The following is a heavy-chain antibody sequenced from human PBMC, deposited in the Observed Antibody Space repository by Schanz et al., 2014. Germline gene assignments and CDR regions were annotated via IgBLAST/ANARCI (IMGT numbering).Heavy chain of an antibody. CDR3: ARDHTTESYYSAGPPIDY. Sequence: VQLVESGGGLVKPGGFLRLSCAASGFIFGSSVMAWVRQAPGKGLEWVAILWHDGSKKYYADSVKGRFTISRDNSRNTLYLQMNSLRAEDTAVYYCARDHTTESYYSAGPPIDYWGQGTLLNVSS. CDR2: LWHDGSKK. J-gene: IGHJ4*02. D-gene: IGHD1-26*01. CDR1: GFIFGSSV. V-gene: IGHV3-33*08.